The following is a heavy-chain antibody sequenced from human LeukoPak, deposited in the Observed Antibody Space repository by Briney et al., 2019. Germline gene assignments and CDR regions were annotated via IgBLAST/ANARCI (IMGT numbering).Heavy chain of an antibody. V-gene: IGHV4-30-4*02. CDR1: GGSISSGDYY. CDR3: ARVKAYCGGDCYRFTLRAYYYYGMDV. J-gene: IGHJ6*02. D-gene: IGHD2-21*02. Sequence: SETLSLTCTVSGGSISSGDYYWTWIRQPPGKGLEWIGFIYYSGSTYYNPSLKSRVTISVDTSKNQFSLKLSSVTAADTAVYYCARVKAYCGGDCYRFTLRAYYYYGMDVWGQGTTVNVSS. CDR2: IYYSGST.